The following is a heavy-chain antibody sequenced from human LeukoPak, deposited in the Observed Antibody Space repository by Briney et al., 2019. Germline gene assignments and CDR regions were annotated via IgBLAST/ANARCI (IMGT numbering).Heavy chain of an antibody. D-gene: IGHD6-6*01. J-gene: IGHJ4*02. CDR3: ARFTARAREIDY. CDR1: GASISDSY. Sequence: RTSETLSLTCSVSGASISDSYWTWIRQPPGKTLEWIGYIYYTGDNDYNPSLKSRVTMSVDTPKSHLSLKLTSVTAADTAVYYCARFTARAREIDYWGQGILDTVSS. CDR2: IYYTGDN. V-gene: IGHV4-59*08.